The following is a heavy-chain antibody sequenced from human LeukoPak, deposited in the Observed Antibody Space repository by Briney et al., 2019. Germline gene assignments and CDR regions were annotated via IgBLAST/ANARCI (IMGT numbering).Heavy chain of an antibody. CDR1: GFTFSRFW. CDR3: ARDVEGGTFDI. CDR2: IDQSGGRN. Sequence: GGSLRPSCAASGFTFSRFWMNWVRQAPGRGLEWVANIDQSGGRNSYVDSVKGRFTISRDNAKNSLFLEMSSLRADDTAVYFCARDVEGGTFDIWGQGTTVTVSS. V-gene: IGHV3-7*05. J-gene: IGHJ3*02. D-gene: IGHD1-1*01.